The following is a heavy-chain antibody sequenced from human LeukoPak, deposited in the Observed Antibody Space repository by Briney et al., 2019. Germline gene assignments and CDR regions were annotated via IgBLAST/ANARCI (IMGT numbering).Heavy chain of an antibody. CDR3: ARDNGDYFDY. CDR2: IWYDGSSK. CDR1: GFTFSSYG. V-gene: IGHV3-33*01. D-gene: IGHD4-17*01. J-gene: IGHJ4*02. Sequence: PGRSLRLSCAATGFTFSSYGMHWVRQAPGKGLEWVAVIWYDGSSKYYADSVKGRFTISRDNSKNTLYLRMESLRAEDTAVYYCARDNGDYFDYWGQGTLVTVSS.